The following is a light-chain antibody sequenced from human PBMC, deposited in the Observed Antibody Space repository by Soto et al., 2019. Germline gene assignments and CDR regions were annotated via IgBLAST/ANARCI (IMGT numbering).Light chain of an antibody. J-gene: IGKJ4*01. CDR2: DAS. V-gene: IGKV3-15*01. CDR1: QSVSNK. Sequence: EIVMTQSPATLSVSPGETATLSCRASQSVSNKLVWYQQKPGQAPRLLIYDASTRATGVPARFSGSGSGTEFTLNISSLQSEDLGVYYCQQHYEWVTFGGGTKVEI. CDR3: QQHYEWVT.